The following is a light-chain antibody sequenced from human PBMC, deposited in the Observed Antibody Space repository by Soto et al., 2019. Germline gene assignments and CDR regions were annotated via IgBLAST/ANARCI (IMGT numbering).Light chain of an antibody. CDR2: SNN. CDR1: SSNIGSNV. CDR3: ESWDDSLSAVL. J-gene: IGLJ2*01. Sequence: QSVLTQPPSASGTPGQRVTISCSGSSSNIGSNVVNWYQQLPGTAPKLLLYSNNQRPSGVPDRFSGSKSGTSASLAISGLQSEDETDYYCESWDDSLSAVLFGGGTKVTVL. V-gene: IGLV1-44*01.